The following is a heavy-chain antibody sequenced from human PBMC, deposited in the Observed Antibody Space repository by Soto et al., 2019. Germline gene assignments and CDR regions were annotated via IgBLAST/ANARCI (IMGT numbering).Heavy chain of an antibody. CDR1: GGSITGYY. D-gene: IGHD4-17*01. CDR2: IHYSGSA. CDR3: TRVGGYYGDYPNFDY. Sequence: SETLSLTCTVSGGSITGYYWSWIRQPPGKGLQWIGNIHYSGSANYNPSLKSRVTISVLSPRNQVSLKLSSVTAVDAAVYYCTRVGGYYGDYPNFDYWGQGTLVTVSS. V-gene: IGHV4-59*01. J-gene: IGHJ4*02.